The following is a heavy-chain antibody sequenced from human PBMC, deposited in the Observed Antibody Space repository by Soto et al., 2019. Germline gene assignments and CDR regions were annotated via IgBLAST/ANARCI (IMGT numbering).Heavy chain of an antibody. J-gene: IGHJ4*02. CDR1: GFTFSSYS. D-gene: IGHD3-10*01. CDR2: ISSSSSYI. CDR3: ARREFRARGVPFDY. V-gene: IGHV3-21*01. Sequence: EVQLMESGGGLVKPGGSLRLSCAASGFTFSSYSMNWVRQAPGKGLEWVSSISSSSSYIYYADSVKGRFTISRDNAKNSLYLQMNSLRAEDTAVYYCARREFRARGVPFDYWGQGTLVTVSS.